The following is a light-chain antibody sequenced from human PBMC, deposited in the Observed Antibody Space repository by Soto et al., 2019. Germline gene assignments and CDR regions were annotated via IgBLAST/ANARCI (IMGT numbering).Light chain of an antibody. CDR3: KSYTTSSTYV. CDR2: EVS. V-gene: IGLV2-14*01. Sequence: QSVLTQPASVSGSPGQSITISCTGTSSDVGAYNYVSWYQQHPGKAPTLMSYEVSNRPSGVSNRFSGSKSGNTASLTISGLQAEDEADYFCKSYTTSSTYVFGPGTKVTVL. CDR1: SSDVGAYNY. J-gene: IGLJ1*01.